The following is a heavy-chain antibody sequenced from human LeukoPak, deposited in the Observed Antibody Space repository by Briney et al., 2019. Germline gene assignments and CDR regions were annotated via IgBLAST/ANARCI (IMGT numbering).Heavy chain of an antibody. Sequence: ASVKVSCKASGYSFDNFGISWVRQAPGQGLEWMGWISPYNGNTQYAQNFQGRVTLTTDTSTNTAYMELRSLTSDDTAVYYCARRVISSGSHRDAFDIWGQGTMVTVSS. J-gene: IGHJ3*02. D-gene: IGHD3-22*01. CDR3: ARRVISSGSHRDAFDI. V-gene: IGHV1-18*01. CDR1: GYSFDNFG. CDR2: ISPYNGNT.